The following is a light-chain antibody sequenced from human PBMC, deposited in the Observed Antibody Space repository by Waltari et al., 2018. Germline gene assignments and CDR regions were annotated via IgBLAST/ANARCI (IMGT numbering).Light chain of an antibody. V-gene: IGLV2-8*01. Sequence: QSALTQPPSASGSPGKSVTIPCTGTSSDVVGYNYVPWYQQHPGKAPKLMIYEVSKRPSGVPDRFSGSKSGNTASLTVSGLQAEDEADYYCSSYAGSNNLVFGGGTKLTVL. CDR1: SSDVVGYNY. J-gene: IGLJ3*02. CDR2: EVS. CDR3: SSYAGSNNLV.